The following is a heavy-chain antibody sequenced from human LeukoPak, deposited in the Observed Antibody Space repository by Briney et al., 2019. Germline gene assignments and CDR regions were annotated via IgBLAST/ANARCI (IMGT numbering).Heavy chain of an antibody. CDR2: ISWNSGSI. CDR3: AKDRRRTAAAGLDY. V-gene: IGHV3-9*01. D-gene: IGHD6-13*01. CDR1: GFMFDDYA. J-gene: IGHJ4*02. Sequence: GGSLRLSCVVSGFMFDDYAMHWVRQVPGKGLEWVSGISWNSGSIGYGDSVKGRFTISRENAKNSLVLEMNSLRAEDTAVYYCAKDRRRTAAAGLDYWGQGTLVTVSS.